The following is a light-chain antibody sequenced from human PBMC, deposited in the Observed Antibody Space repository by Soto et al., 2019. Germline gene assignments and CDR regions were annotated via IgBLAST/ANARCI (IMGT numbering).Light chain of an antibody. CDR1: QSVSSY. J-gene: IGKJ1*01. CDR3: QQRSNWPPWT. CDR2: DAS. Sequence: EIVLTQSPATLSLSPGERATLSCRASQSVSSYLAWYQQKHGQAPRLLIYDASNRATGIPARFSGSGSGTDFTLTISSLEPEDFAVHYCQQRSNWPPWTFGQGTKVEIK. V-gene: IGKV3-11*01.